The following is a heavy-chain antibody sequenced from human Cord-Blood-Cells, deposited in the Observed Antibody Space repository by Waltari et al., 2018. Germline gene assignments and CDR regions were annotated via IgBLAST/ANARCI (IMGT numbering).Heavy chain of an antibody. CDR3: ARFPTVAGKALDY. Sequence: QVQLVQSGAEVKKPGASVKVSCKASGYTFTSYDINWVRQATGQGLKWMVCRNPISGNTGYAQKFKGRVTMTRNTSISTAYMERSSLRSEDTAVYYWARFPTVAGKALDYWGQGTLVTVSS. D-gene: IGHD6-19*01. CDR1: GYTFTSYD. CDR2: RNPISGNT. J-gene: IGHJ4*02. V-gene: IGHV1-8*01.